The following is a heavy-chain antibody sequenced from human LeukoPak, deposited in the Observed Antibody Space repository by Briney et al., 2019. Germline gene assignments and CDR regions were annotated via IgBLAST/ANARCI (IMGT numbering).Heavy chain of an antibody. Sequence: ASVKVSCKASGGTFSSYGISWVRQAPGQGLEWMGWISAYNGNTNYAQKLQGRVTMTTDTSTSTAYMELRSLRSDDTAVYYCARDIVVVPAAIVSNWFDPWGQGTLVTVSS. CDR2: ISAYNGNT. CDR3: ARDIVVVPAAIVSNWFDP. D-gene: IGHD2-2*02. J-gene: IGHJ5*02. V-gene: IGHV1-18*01. CDR1: GGTFSSYG.